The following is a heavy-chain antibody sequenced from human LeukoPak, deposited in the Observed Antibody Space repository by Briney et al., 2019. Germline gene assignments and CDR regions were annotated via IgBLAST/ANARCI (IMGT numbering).Heavy chain of an antibody. J-gene: IGHJ6*04. CDR3: ASAPLRCSGGSCYEMDV. Sequence: GASVKVSCKASGGTFSSYVISWVRQAPGQGLEWMGGIIPIFGTPNYAQKFQGRVTITADKSTSTAYMELSSLRSEDTAVYYCASAPLRCSGGSCYEMDVWGKGTTVTVSS. V-gene: IGHV1-69*06. CDR1: GGTFSSYV. D-gene: IGHD2-15*01. CDR2: IIPIFGTP.